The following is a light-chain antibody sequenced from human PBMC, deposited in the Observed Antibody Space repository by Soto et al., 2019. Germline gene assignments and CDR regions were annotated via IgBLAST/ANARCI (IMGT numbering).Light chain of an antibody. CDR1: QSISNN. V-gene: IGKV3-15*01. Sequence: ETVMTQFPATLSVSPGERATLSCRAGQSISNNLAWYQQNPGQAPRLLIYGATTRATGIPSRFSGSGSGTEFTLTISSLQSEDFAVYHCQQYNNWPLTFGGGTKVEIK. CDR2: GAT. J-gene: IGKJ4*01. CDR3: QQYNNWPLT.